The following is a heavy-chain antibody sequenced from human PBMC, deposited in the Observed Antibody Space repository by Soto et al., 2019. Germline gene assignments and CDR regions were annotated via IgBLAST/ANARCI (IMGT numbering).Heavy chain of an antibody. CDR2: IIPIFGTA. D-gene: IGHD3-9*01. CDR1: GGTFSSYA. J-gene: IGHJ4*02. CDR3: AFGLTGLTWSSVFGY. Sequence: QVQLVQSGAEVKKPGSSVKVSCKASGGTFSSYAISWVRQAPGQGLEWMGGIIPIFGTANYAQKFQGRVTITADESTSTAYMELRSLRSEDTDVYYCAFGLTGLTWSSVFGYWGQGTLVPVSS. V-gene: IGHV1-69*12.